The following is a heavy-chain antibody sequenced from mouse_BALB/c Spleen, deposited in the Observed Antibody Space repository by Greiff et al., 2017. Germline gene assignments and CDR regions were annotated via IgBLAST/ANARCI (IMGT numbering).Heavy chain of an antibody. J-gene: IGHJ4*01. V-gene: IGHV5-17*02. CDR2: ISSGSSTI. CDR3: ARGGFRYDFYAMDY. D-gene: IGHD2-14*01. Sequence: EVMLVESGGGLVQPGGSRKLSCAASGFTFSSFGMHWVRQAPEKGLEWVAYISSGSSTIYYADTVKGRFTISRDNPKNTLFLQMTSLRSEDTAMYYCARGGFRYDFYAMDYWGQGTSVTVSS. CDR1: GFTFSSFG.